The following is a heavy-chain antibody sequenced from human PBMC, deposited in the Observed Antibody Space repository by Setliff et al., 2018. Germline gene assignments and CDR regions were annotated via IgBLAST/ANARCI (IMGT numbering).Heavy chain of an antibody. CDR3: ARDGFEIVVVPAAIYYYYYMDV. J-gene: IGHJ6*03. CDR2: FDPEDGET. D-gene: IGHD2-2*01. Sequence: ASVKVSCKVSGYTLTELSMHWVRQAPGKGLEWMGGFDPEDGETIYAQKFQGRVTITRDTSASTAYMELSSLRSEDTAVYYCARDGFEIVVVPAAIYYYYYMDVWGKGTTVTVSS. V-gene: IGHV1-24*01. CDR1: GYTLTELS.